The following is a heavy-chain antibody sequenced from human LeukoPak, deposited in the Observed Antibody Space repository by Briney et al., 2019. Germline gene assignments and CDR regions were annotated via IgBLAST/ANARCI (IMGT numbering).Heavy chain of an antibody. V-gene: IGHV4-39*01. Sequence: SETLSLTCIVSGGSISSSSYYWGWIRQPPGKGLEWIGSIYYSGSTYYNPSLKSRVTISVDTSKNQFSLKLSSVTAADTAVYYCARLLWFGEYGYYFDYWGQGTLVTVSS. J-gene: IGHJ4*02. D-gene: IGHD3-10*01. CDR3: ARLLWFGEYGYYFDY. CDR1: GGSISSSSYY. CDR2: IYYSGST.